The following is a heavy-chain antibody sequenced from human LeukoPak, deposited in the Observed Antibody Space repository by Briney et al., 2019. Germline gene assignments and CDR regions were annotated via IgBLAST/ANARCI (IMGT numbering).Heavy chain of an antibody. Sequence: PGGSLRLSCAASGFTFSTTWEHWVRQAPGQGLVWVSRIDGDARTIDYADSVKGRFVISRDNAKNTLYLQMNSLRAEDTAVYYCAKVRSAPEDYDFWSGYRGGFDYWGQGTLVTVSS. D-gene: IGHD3-3*01. CDR3: AKVRSAPEDYDFWSGYRGGFDY. CDR1: GFTFSTTW. J-gene: IGHJ4*02. V-gene: IGHV3-74*01. CDR2: IDGDARTI.